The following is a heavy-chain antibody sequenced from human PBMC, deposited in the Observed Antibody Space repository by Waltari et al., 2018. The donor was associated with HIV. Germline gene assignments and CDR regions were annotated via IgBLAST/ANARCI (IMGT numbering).Heavy chain of an antibody. Sequence: QVQLVASGGGLVKPGGSLSPPCAAAAFTFSDYYMTWLRQAPGKRLEWVSYISSSGSTIYHAGSVKGRFTISRDNAKNSLYLQMSSLRAEDTAVYYCATGGGQFRFGVAKRTYGMDVWGQGTTVTVSS. CDR3: ATGGGQFRFGVAKRTYGMDV. CDR1: AFTFSDYY. CDR2: ISSSGSTI. D-gene: IGHD3-10*01. V-gene: IGHV3-11*01. J-gene: IGHJ6*02.